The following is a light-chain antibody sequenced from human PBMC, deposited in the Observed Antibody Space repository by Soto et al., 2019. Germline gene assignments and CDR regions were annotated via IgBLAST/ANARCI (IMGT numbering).Light chain of an antibody. CDR1: QSVRSSY. J-gene: IGKJ3*01. Sequence: EIVLTQSPGTLSLSPGERATLACRASQSVRSSYLAWYQQKPGQAPRLLIYGASTRATGIPDRFSGSGSGIDFTLTISRREPEDFAVYYCQQYGSSPRFTFGPGTKVDIK. CDR3: QQYGSSPRFT. V-gene: IGKV3-20*01. CDR2: GAS.